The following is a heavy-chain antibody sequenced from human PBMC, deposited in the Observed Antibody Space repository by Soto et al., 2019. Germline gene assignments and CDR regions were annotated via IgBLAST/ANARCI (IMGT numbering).Heavy chain of an antibody. Sequence: SETLSLTYTVSGGSISSYYWSWIRQSPGKGLEWVGYIYYGGTTSYNPSLKSRVTISLETSKSQFSLRLTSVTAADTAVYYCARLGRYYQSLDSWGPGTLVTVSS. CDR3: ARLGRYYQSLDS. CDR1: GGSISSYY. J-gene: IGHJ5*01. CDR2: IYYGGTT. V-gene: IGHV4-59*08. D-gene: IGHD3-10*01.